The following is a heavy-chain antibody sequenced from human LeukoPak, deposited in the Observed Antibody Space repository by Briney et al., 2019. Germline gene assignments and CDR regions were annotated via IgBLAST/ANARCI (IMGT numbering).Heavy chain of an antibody. Sequence: PGGSLRLSCAASGFTFSNAWMNWVRQAPGKGLEWVARLKKKTDGGTTDYAAPVKGRFTISRDDSRNMLYLQMDSLKTEDTAIYYCTTFSYVLDYWGQGTLVTVPS. D-gene: IGHD3-16*01. V-gene: IGHV3-15*01. J-gene: IGHJ4*02. CDR3: TTFSYVLDY. CDR1: GFTFSNAW. CDR2: LKKKTDGGTT.